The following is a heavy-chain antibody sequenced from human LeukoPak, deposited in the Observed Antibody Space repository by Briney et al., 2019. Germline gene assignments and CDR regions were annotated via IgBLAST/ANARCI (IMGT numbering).Heavy chain of an antibody. D-gene: IGHD3-10*01. Sequence: KPSETLSLTCTVPGGSISSSSYYWGWIRHPPGKGLEWIGSIYYSGSTSYNTSLKSRVIVSAATPKNHSSLMFKAVTVTATAVYYCARDKGKYGSGPPGFTWFDPWGQGTLVTVSS. CDR2: IYYSGST. CDR3: ARDKGKYGSGPPGFTWFDP. CDR1: GGSISSSSYY. J-gene: IGHJ5*02. V-gene: IGHV4-39*07.